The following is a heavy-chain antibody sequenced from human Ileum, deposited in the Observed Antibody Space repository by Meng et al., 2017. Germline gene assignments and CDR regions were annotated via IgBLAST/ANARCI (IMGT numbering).Heavy chain of an antibody. CDR1: GSISISNW. Sequence: HEWAPGPGHPLGTLAPPRPCLGGSISISNWWSWVRQPPGKGLEWIGEIYHSVSTNYNPSLKSRVTISVDKSKNQFSLKLSSVTAADTAVYCCARYILRWGYYFDYWGQGTLVTVSS. V-gene: IGHV4-4*01. J-gene: IGHJ4*02. D-gene: IGHD4-23*01. CDR2: IYHSVST. CDR3: ARYILRWGYYFDY.